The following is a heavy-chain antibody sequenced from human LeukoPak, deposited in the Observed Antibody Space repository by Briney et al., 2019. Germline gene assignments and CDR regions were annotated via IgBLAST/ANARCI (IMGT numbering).Heavy chain of an antibody. J-gene: IGHJ3*02. CDR3: AGEDNSSGYRPFDI. Sequence: ASVKVSCKASGYTFIGYYIHWVRQAPGQGLEWVGRINPNNGGTNYAQKFQGRVIMTRDMSMSTAYMELSRLRSDDTAVYYCAGEDNSSGYRPFDIWGQGTMVTVPS. CDR1: GYTFIGYY. D-gene: IGHD3-22*01. V-gene: IGHV1-2*06. CDR2: INPNNGGT.